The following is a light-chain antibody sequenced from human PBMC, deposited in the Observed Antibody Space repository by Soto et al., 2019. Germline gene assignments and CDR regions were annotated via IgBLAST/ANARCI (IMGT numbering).Light chain of an antibody. J-gene: IGKJ4*02. V-gene: IGKV3D-20*02. CDR2: GAS. CDR1: QSVSRSY. CDR3: QQCSNWPLT. Sequence: EIVLTQSPATLSLSPGERATLSCRASQSVSRSYLAWYQQKPGQAPRLLIYGASSRATGIPDRFSGSGSGTEFTLTISSLEPEDFAVYYCQQCSNWPLTFGEGTKVDIK.